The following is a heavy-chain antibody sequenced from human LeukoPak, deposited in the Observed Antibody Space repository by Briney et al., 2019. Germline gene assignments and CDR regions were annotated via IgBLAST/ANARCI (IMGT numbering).Heavy chain of an antibody. J-gene: IGHJ3*02. CDR1: GDSVSSNSAA. CDR3: ARAYCSSTSCCVWAFDI. CDR2: TYYRSKWYN. D-gene: IGHD2-2*01. Sequence: SQTLSLTCAISGDSVSSNSAAWNWIRQSPSRGLEWLGRTYYRSKWYNDYAVSVKSRITINPDTSKNQFSLQLNSVTPEDTAVYYCARAYCSSTSCCVWAFDIWGQGTMVTVSS. V-gene: IGHV6-1*01.